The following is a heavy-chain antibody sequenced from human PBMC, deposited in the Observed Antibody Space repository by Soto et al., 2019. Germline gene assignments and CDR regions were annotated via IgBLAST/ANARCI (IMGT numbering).Heavy chain of an antibody. CDR3: ARDYYDSSGYYYFDY. CDR2: IYYSGST. J-gene: IGHJ4*02. D-gene: IGHD3-22*01. Sequence: TSETLSLTCTVSGGSISSSSYYWGWIRQPPGKGLEWIGSIYYSGSTYYNPSLKSRVTISVDTSKNQFSLKLSSVTAADTAVYYCARDYYDSSGYYYFDYWGQGTLVTVS. V-gene: IGHV4-39*02. CDR1: GGSISSSSYY.